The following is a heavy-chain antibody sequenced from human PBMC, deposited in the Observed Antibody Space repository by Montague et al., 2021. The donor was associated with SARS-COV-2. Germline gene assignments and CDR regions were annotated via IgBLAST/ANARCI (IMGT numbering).Heavy chain of an antibody. CDR1: GDSVSSNIAT. CDR3: ARAYCGGDCYFYWYFDL. V-gene: IGHV6-1*01. J-gene: IGHJ2*01. D-gene: IGHD2-21*02. Sequence: CAISGDSVSSNIATWNWIRQSPLRGLEWLGRTYYRSKWYNDYAVSVKSQVIINPDTSNNRISLQLNSVTPEDTAVYYCARAYCGGDCYFYWYFDLWGRGTLVTVSS. CDR2: TYYRSKWYN.